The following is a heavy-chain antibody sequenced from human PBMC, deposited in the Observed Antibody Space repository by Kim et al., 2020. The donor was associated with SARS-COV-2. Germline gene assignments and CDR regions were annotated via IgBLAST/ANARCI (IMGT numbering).Heavy chain of an antibody. D-gene: IGHD3-9*01. CDR2: IRSKANNYAT. V-gene: IGHV3-73*01. J-gene: IGHJ3*02. CDR1: GFSFSDSA. CDR3: SRGHPQTESDWDAFDI. Sequence: GGSLRLSCAASGFSFSDSAMHWVRQASGKGLEWVGRIRSKANNYATVYAVSVRGRFRISRDDSKNTAFLQMNSLKTEDTAMYYCSRGHPQTESDWDAFDIWGQGTMVTVSS.